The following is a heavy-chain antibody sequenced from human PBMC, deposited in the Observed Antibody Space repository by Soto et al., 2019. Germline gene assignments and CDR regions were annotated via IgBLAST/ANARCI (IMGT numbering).Heavy chain of an antibody. Sequence: SVKVSCKVSGGTFSSYAISWVRQAPGQGLEWMGGIIPIFGTANYAQKFQGRVTITADESTSTAYMELSSLRSEDTAVYYCARPDAYYYGSGSLSYYYYYGMDVWGQGTTVTVSS. CDR2: IIPIFGTA. J-gene: IGHJ6*02. D-gene: IGHD3-10*01. V-gene: IGHV1-69*13. CDR3: ARPDAYYYGSGSLSYYYYYGMDV. CDR1: GGTFSSYA.